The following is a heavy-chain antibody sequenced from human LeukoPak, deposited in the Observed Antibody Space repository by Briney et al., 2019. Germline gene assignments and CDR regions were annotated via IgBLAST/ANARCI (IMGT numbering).Heavy chain of an antibody. V-gene: IGHV3-7*03. CDR3: AKEGRSLQTY. CDR1: GFIFSSNW. J-gene: IGHJ4*02. CDR2: IKEDGTET. D-gene: IGHD5-24*01. Sequence: GGSLRLSCAASGFIFSSNWMSWVRLAPGKGLEWVANIKEDGTETYYADSVKGRFTISRDNAKNSLYLQMNSLRVEDTAVYYCAKEGRSLQTYWGQGTLVTVSS.